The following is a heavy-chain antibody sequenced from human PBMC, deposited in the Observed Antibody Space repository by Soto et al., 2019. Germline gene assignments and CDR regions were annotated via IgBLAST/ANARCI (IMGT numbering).Heavy chain of an antibody. J-gene: IGHJ5*02. V-gene: IGHV4-59*01. CDR2: IYYSGNT. Sequence: SXTLSLTCTVSGGSMSSSHWSWIRQPPVNGLEWIGSIYYSGNTKYNPSLRSRVTISVDTSRSQFSLELTSVTAADTAVYYCARDGVGIVVPAATRWFDPWGQGTLVTVSS. CDR3: ARDGVGIVVPAATRWFDP. D-gene: IGHD2-2*01. CDR1: GGSMSSSH.